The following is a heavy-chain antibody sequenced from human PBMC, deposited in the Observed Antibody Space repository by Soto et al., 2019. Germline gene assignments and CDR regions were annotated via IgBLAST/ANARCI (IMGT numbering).Heavy chain of an antibody. J-gene: IGHJ6*02. CDR3: AREPPEYCSSTSCYSPFVV. Sequence: ASVEVSCEASGGTFSSYAISWVRQAPGQGLEWMGGIIPIFGTANYAQKFQGRVTITADESTSTAYMELSSLRSEDTAVYYCAREPPEYCSSTSCYSPFVVWGPGTTLTV. D-gene: IGHD2-2*01. CDR2: IIPIFGTA. CDR1: GGTFSSYA. V-gene: IGHV1-69*13.